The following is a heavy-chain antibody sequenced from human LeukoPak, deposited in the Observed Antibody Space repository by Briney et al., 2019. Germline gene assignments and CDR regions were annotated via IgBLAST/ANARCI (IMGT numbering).Heavy chain of an antibody. CDR1: GGTFRGYY. Sequence: SETLSLTCAVSGGTFRGYYWSWIRQPQGKGLAWIGEIDHTGSTNYNPSLESRVTLSVDTSKIQVSLNLNSLTAADTAVYYCARGLRFHVGSGNWFDLWGQGTLVTVSS. CDR3: ARGLRFHVGSGNWFDL. V-gene: IGHV4-34*01. CDR2: IDHTGST. J-gene: IGHJ5*02. D-gene: IGHD3-10*01.